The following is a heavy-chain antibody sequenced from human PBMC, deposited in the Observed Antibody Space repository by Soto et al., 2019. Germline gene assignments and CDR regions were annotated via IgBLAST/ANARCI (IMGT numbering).Heavy chain of an antibody. V-gene: IGHV4-30-4*01. CDR3: ATESGSTYGYFDH. CDR2: ISNSGST. Sequence: SETLSLTCTVSGGSVTSDEDYWSWIRQSPGKGLEWIGYISNSGSTGYNPSLKTRLSMSVDRSKNQFTLRLTSVTAADTAVYFCATESGSTYGYFDHWGQGTQVTVSS. CDR1: GGSVTSDEDY. D-gene: IGHD4-17*01. J-gene: IGHJ4*02.